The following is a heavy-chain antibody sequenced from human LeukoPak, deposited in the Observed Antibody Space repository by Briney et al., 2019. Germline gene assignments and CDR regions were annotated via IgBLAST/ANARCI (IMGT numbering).Heavy chain of an antibody. Sequence: SVKVSCKASGGTFSSYSISWVRQAPGQGLEWMGGNIPIFDTADYAQKFQGRVTITADESTSTAYMELSSLRSEDTAVFYCARISLGAIWGYYYGMDVWGQGTTVTVSS. CDR1: GGTFSSYS. J-gene: IGHJ6*02. V-gene: IGHV1-69*13. CDR3: ARISLGAIWGYYYGMDV. CDR2: NIPIFDTA. D-gene: IGHD1-26*01.